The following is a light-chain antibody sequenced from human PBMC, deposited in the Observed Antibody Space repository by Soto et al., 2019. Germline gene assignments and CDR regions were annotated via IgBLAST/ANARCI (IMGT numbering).Light chain of an antibody. CDR1: QSVSIY. J-gene: IGKJ4*02. Sequence: EIVLTQSPATLSLSPGERATLSCRASQSVSIYLAWYQQKPGQAPRLLIYDASNRATGIPARFSGSGSGTDFTLTLSSLEPEECALYDCHQRSSWLRGTFGGGTKVEI. CDR2: DAS. CDR3: HQRSSWLRGT. V-gene: IGKV3-11*01.